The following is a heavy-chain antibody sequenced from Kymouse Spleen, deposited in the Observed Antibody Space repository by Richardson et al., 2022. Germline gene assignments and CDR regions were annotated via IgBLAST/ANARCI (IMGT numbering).Heavy chain of an antibody. J-gene: IGHJ5*02. CDR2: IYHSGST. V-gene: IGHV4-4*02. Sequence: QVQLQESGPGLVKPSGTLSLTCAVSGGSISSSNWWSWVRQPPGKGLEWIGEIYHSGSTNYNPSLKSRVTISVDKSKNQFSLKLSSVTAADTAVYYCARHQIDGSGSYWGNWFDPWGQGTLVTVSS. CDR3: ARHQIDGSGSYWGNWFDP. CDR1: GGSISSSNW. D-gene: IGHD3-10*01.